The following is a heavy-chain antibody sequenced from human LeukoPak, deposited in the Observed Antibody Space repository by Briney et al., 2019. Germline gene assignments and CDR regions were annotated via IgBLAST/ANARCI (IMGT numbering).Heavy chain of an antibody. CDR1: GYTFTSYY. D-gene: IGHD3-22*01. CDR3: ARERHSSGYYVEAFDI. CDR2: INPSGGST. Sequence: GASVKVSCKASGYTFTSYYMHWVRQAPGQGLEWRGIINPSGGSTSYAQKFQGRVTMTRDTSTSTVYMELSSLRSEDTAVYYCARERHSSGYYVEAFDIWGQGTMVTVSS. J-gene: IGHJ3*02. V-gene: IGHV1-46*01.